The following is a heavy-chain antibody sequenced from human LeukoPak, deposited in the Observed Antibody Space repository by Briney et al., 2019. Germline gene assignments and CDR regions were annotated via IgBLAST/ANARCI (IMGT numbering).Heavy chain of an antibody. CDR1: GGSISSSSYY. Sequence: PSETLSLTCTVSGGSISSSSYYWGWIRQPPGKGLEWIGIIYYSGSTYYNPSLKSRLTISVDTSKNQFSLKPSSVTATDTAVYYCARRGYCSSTSCYGYWFDPWGQGTLVTVSS. D-gene: IGHD2-2*01. CDR3: ARRGYCSSTSCYGYWFDP. J-gene: IGHJ5*02. V-gene: IGHV4-39*01. CDR2: IYYSGST.